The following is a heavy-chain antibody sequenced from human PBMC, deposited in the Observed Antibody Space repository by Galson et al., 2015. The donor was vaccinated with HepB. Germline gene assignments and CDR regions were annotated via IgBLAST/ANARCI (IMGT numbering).Heavy chain of an antibody. V-gene: IGHV1-2*06. D-gene: IGHD6-19*01. Sequence: SVKVSCKASGYTFTGYYMHWVRQAPGQGLEWMGRINPNSGGTNYAQKFQGRVTMTRDTSISTAYMELSRLRSDDTAVYYCARDSTYSSGWWNWFDPWGQGTLVTVSS. CDR1: GYTFTGYY. CDR2: INPNSGGT. CDR3: ARDSTYSSGWWNWFDP. J-gene: IGHJ5*02.